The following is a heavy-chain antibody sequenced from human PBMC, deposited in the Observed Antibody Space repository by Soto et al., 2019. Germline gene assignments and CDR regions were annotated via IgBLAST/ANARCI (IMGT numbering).Heavy chain of an antibody. CDR1: GYGFTGYF. J-gene: IGHJ4*02. V-gene: IGHV1-3*01. CDR2: INGSNGTT. Sequence: ASVKGYCKTAGYGFTGYFRGWGSQEKEQRLEWMAWINGSNGTTRYSQKCPGRLTLTMHTPANTAYLELNSLVSEDTAVYYCATTPGYDDCIDSWGQGTLVTVSS. CDR3: ATTPGYDDCIDS. D-gene: IGHD2-21*02.